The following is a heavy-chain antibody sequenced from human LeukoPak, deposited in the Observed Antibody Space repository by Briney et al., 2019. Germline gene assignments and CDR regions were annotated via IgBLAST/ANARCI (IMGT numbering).Heavy chain of an antibody. Sequence: SETLSLTCSVSGGSVSYYYWSWIRQPPGKGLEYIGYIYNGRTTNYNPSLKSRVTMSVDTSKNQFSLKLSSVTAADTAVYYCATSNVLRYFDPPGWFDPWGQGTLVTVSS. CDR3: ATSNVLRYFDPPGWFDP. J-gene: IGHJ5*02. D-gene: IGHD3-9*01. V-gene: IGHV4-59*02. CDR1: GGSVSYYY. CDR2: IYNGRTT.